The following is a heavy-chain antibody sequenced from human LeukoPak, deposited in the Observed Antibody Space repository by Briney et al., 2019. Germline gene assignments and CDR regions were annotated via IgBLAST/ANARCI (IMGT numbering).Heavy chain of an antibody. CDR1: GGSISSYY. V-gene: IGHV4-4*07. CDR3: ARVRYSDSSVLTRKKSYYFDY. D-gene: IGHD3-22*01. J-gene: IGHJ4*02. CDR2: ISTSGST. Sequence: PSETLSLTCTVSGGSISSYYWSWIRQPAGKGLESIGHISTSGSTNYNPSLKSRVTMSVDTSKNQFSLKLSSVTAADTAVYYCARVRYSDSSVLTRKKSYYFDYWGQGTLVTVSS.